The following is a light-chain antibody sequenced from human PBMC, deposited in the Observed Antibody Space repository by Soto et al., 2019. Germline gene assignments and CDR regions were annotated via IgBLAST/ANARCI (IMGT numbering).Light chain of an antibody. CDR1: QSISDW. CDR3: QQYNSYSFT. CDR2: DAS. J-gene: IGKJ3*01. Sequence: DIQMTQSPATLSASVGDRVAITCRASQSISDWLAWYQQKPGKAPKLLIYDASSLESGVPSRFSGSGSGTEFTLTISSLQPDDFATYHCQQYNSYSFTFGPGTKVDI. V-gene: IGKV1-5*01.